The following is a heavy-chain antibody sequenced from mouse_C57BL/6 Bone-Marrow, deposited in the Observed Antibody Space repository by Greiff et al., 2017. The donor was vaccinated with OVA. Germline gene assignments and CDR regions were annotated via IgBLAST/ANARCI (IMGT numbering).Heavy chain of an antibody. CDR3: TTYYDYDVKFAY. D-gene: IGHD2-4*01. Sequence: VQLKESGAELVRPGASVKLSCTASGFNIKDDYMHWVKQRPEQGLEWIGWIDPENGDTEYASKFQGKATITADTSSNTAYLQLSSLPSEDTAVYYCTTYYDYDVKFAYWGQGTLVTVSA. J-gene: IGHJ3*01. CDR1: GFNIKDDY. CDR2: IDPENGDT. V-gene: IGHV14-4*01.